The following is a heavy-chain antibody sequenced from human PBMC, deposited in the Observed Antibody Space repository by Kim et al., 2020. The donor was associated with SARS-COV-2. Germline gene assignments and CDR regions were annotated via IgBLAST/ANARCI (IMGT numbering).Heavy chain of an antibody. Sequence: SVKVSCKASGGTFSSYAISWVRQAPGQGLEWMGGIIPIFGTANYAQKFQGRVTITADESTSTAYMELSSLRSEDTAVYYCARDEGAARRGPYYYYGMDVWGQGTTSPSP. J-gene: IGHJ6*02. CDR3: ARDEGAARRGPYYYYGMDV. V-gene: IGHV1-69*13. CDR2: IIPIFGTA. CDR1: GGTFSSYA. D-gene: IGHD6-6*01.